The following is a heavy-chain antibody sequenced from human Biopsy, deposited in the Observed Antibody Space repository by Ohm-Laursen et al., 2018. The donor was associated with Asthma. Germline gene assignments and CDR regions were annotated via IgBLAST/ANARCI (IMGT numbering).Heavy chain of an antibody. D-gene: IGHD2-21*02. CDR3: ARAQSYGDIYYGLDV. CDR2: IFYSGST. Sequence: TLSLTCSVFGGSVYSYDHHWSWIRQPPGKVLEWIGFIFYSGSTFYNPSLRSRITISVDTSKRQFSLSLRSVTVADTAVYFCARAQSYGDIYYGLDVWGQGTTVTVSS. CDR1: GGSVYSYDHH. V-gene: IGHV4-30-4*01. J-gene: IGHJ6*02.